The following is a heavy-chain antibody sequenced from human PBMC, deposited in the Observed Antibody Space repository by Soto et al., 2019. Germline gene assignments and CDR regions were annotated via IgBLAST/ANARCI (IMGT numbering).Heavy chain of an antibody. D-gene: IGHD3-3*01. CDR1: GYTFTGYY. CDR3: ARGVDFWSGYFDY. J-gene: IGHJ4*02. V-gene: IGHV1-2*02. Sequence: QVQLVQSGAEVKKPGASVKVSCKTSGYTFTGYYMHWVRQAPGQGLEWMGWINPHSGGPNYAQKFQGRVTITRDTSISTAYMELTSLTSDDTAVYYCARGVDFWSGYFDYWGQGTLVTVSS. CDR2: INPHSGGP.